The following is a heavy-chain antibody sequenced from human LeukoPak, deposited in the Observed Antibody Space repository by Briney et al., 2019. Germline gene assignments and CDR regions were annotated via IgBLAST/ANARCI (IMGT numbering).Heavy chain of an antibody. CDR2: IYYSGST. D-gene: IGHD3-10*01. J-gene: IGHJ4*02. Sequence: PSETLSLTCTVSGGSISSYYWSWIRQHPGKGLEWIGYIYYSGSTNYNPTLKSRVTISVDTSKNQFSLKLSSVTAADTAVYYCARGPNYYGSGTMDRYFDYWGQGTLVTASS. V-gene: IGHV4-59*12. CDR1: GGSISSYY. CDR3: ARGPNYYGSGTMDRYFDY.